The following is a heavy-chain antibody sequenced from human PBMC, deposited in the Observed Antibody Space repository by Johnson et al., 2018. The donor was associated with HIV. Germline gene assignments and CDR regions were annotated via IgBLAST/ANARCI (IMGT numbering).Heavy chain of an antibody. CDR1: GFTLSNYE. D-gene: IGHD5-18*01. CDR2: ISSSGSTI. V-gene: IGHV3-48*03. J-gene: IGHJ3*02. Sequence: VQLVESGGGLVQPGGSLRLSCAASGFTLSNYEMNWVRQAPGKGLEWVSYISSSGSTIYYADSVKGRLTISRDNSKNTLYLQMNSLRAEDTAVYYCAKERAYIRTFDIWGQGTLVTVSS. CDR3: AKERAYIRTFDI.